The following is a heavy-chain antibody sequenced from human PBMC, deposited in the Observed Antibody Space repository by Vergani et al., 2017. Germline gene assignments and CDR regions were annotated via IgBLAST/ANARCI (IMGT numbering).Heavy chain of an antibody. J-gene: IGHJ6*02. CDR1: GYSFTSYW. Sequence: EVQLVQSGAEVKKPGESLRISCKGSGYSFTSYWISWVRQMPGKGLGWMGRIDPSDSYTNYSPSFQDHVTISADKSISTAYLQWSSLKASDTAMYYCATCGGPTGRVYYYYGMDVWGQGTTVTVSS. CDR2: IDPSDSYT. CDR3: ATCGGPTGRVYYYYGMDV. V-gene: IGHV5-10-1*03. D-gene: IGHD2-21*01.